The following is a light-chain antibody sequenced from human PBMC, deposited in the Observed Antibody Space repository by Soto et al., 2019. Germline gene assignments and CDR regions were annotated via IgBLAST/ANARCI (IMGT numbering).Light chain of an antibody. CDR2: RAS. V-gene: IGKV3-20*01. J-gene: IGKJ1*01. CDR1: QSLSGNY. Sequence: ENVLTQSPGTLSLSPGDRATLSCRASQSLSGNYLAWYQQKPGQAPRVLIYRASIRATGISDRFSGGGSGTDFTLTISRLEPEDFAVYYCQHYGASPWTFGQGTKVDIK. CDR3: QHYGASPWT.